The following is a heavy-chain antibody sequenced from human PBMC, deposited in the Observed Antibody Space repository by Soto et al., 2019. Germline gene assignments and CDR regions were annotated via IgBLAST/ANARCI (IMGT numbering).Heavy chain of an antibody. CDR1: GATFSSYA. CDR2: IIPIFGTA. D-gene: IGHD2-2*01. J-gene: IGHJ4*02. Sequence: QVQLVQSGAEVKKPGSSVKVSCKASGATFSSYAISWVRQAPGQGLEWMGGIIPIFGTANYAQKFQGRVTITADESTSTAYMDLSSLRSEDTAVYYCARGVVTAANEESYFDYWGQGTLVTVSS. V-gene: IGHV1-69*01. CDR3: ARGVVTAANEESYFDY.